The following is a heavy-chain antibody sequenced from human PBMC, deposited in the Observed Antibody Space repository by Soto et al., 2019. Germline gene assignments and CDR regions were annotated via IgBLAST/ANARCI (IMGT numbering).Heavy chain of an antibody. CDR3: ARGSSGYGYDAFDI. CDR2: IYGDGST. Sequence: GGSLRLSCAASGFTVSSNYMSWVRQAPGKGLEWVSVIYGDGSTYYEDSVKGRFTISRHNSKNTLYLQMNSLRPEDTAVYYCARGSSGYGYDAFDIWGQGTMVTVSS. V-gene: IGHV3-53*04. J-gene: IGHJ3*02. D-gene: IGHD5-12*01. CDR1: GFTVSSNY.